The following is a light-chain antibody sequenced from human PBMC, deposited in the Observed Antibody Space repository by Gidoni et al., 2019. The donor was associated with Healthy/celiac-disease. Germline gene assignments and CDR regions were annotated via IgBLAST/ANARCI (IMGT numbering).Light chain of an antibody. J-gene: IGKJ3*01. Sequence: DIVMTQSPLSLPVTPGEPASISCRSSQSLLHSNGYNYLDWYLQKPGQSPQLLIYLGSNRASWVPDRFSGSGSGTDFTLKISRVEAEDVGVYYCMQALQTPPSFTFXPXPKVDIK. CDR3: MQALQTPPSFT. V-gene: IGKV2-28*01. CDR2: LGS. CDR1: QSLLHSNGYNY.